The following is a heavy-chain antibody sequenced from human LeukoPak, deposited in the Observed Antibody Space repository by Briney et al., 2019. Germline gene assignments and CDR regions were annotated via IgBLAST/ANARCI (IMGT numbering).Heavy chain of an antibody. D-gene: IGHD3-10*01. CDR2: ISSSSSYI. V-gene: IGHV3-21*01. J-gene: IGHJ4*02. CDR1: GFTFSSYS. CDR3: ARDRNYGSGFDY. Sequence: NAGGSLRLSCAASGFTFSSYSMNWVRQAPGKGLEWVSSISSSSSYIYYAGSVKGRFTISRDNAKNSLYLQMNSLRAEDTAVYYCARDRNYGSGFDYWGQGTLVTVSS.